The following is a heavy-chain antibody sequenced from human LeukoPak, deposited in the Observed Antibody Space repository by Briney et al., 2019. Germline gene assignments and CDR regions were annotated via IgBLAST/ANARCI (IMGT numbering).Heavy chain of an antibody. CDR2: ISGSGGST. D-gene: IGHD3-10*01. V-gene: IGHV3-23*01. J-gene: IGHJ4*02. Sequence: PGGSLRLSCAASGFTFSSYAMSWVRQAPGKGLEWVSAISGSGGSTYYADSVKGRFTISRDNFKNTLYLQMNSLRAEDTAVYYCAKVVSGSGSWYFGYFDYWGQGTLVTVSS. CDR1: GFTFSSYA. CDR3: AKVVSGSGSWYFGYFDY.